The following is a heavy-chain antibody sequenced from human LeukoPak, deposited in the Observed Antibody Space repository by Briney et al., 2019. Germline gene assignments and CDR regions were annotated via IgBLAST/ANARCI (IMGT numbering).Heavy chain of an antibody. V-gene: IGHV4-61*01. CDR1: GGSVSSGSSY. CDR3: AREYSRSSAGGYYYYYMDV. Sequence: PSETLSLTCTVSGGSVSSGSSYWSWIRQPPGKGLEWIGYTSSTGSSIHNPSLKSRVTISVDTSKNQFSLRLSSVTAADTAVYYCAREYSRSSAGGYYYYYMDVWGKGTTVTVSS. J-gene: IGHJ6*03. D-gene: IGHD6-6*01. CDR2: TSSTGSS.